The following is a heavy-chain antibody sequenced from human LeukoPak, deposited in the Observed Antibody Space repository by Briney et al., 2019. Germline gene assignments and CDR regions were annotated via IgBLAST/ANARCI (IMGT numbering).Heavy chain of an antibody. CDR3: ARGNSSSSAFDY. CDR1: GGSFSGYY. J-gene: IGHJ4*02. Sequence: PSETLSLTCTVYGGSFSGYYWSWIRQPPGKGLEWIGEINHSGSTNYNPSLKSRVTMSVDTSKNQFSLKLSSVTAADTAVYYCARGNSSSSAFDYLGQGTLVT. V-gene: IGHV4-34*01. CDR2: INHSGST. D-gene: IGHD6-6*01.